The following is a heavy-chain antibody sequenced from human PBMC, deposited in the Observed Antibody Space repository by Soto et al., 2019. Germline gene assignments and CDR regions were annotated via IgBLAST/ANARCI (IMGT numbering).Heavy chain of an antibody. CDR3: ARGVRITGTLRGGMDV. CDR1: GGSISSGDYY. V-gene: IGHV4-30-4*01. Sequence: QVQLQESGPGLVKPSQTLSLTCTVSGGSISSGDYYWSWIRQPPGKGLEWIGYIYYSGSTYYNPSLKSRVTISVDTSKTQFSLKLSSVTAADTAVYYCARGVRITGTLRGGMDVWGQGTTVTVSS. J-gene: IGHJ6*02. D-gene: IGHD1-20*01. CDR2: IYYSGST.